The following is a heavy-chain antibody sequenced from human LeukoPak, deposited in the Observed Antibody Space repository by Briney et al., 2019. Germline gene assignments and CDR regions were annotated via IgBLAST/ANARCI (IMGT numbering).Heavy chain of an antibody. D-gene: IGHD3-22*01. Sequence: GGSLRLSCTASGFTFGDYVMSWVRQAPGKGLEWVGFIRSKAYGGTTKNAASVKGRFTISRDDSRSIAYLQMNSLKTEDTAVYYCTRRYNYDSSGYYYVRDAFDIWGQGAMVTVSS. CDR2: IRSKAYGGTT. CDR1: GFTFGDYV. CDR3: TRRYNYDSSGYYYVRDAFDI. J-gene: IGHJ3*02. V-gene: IGHV3-49*04.